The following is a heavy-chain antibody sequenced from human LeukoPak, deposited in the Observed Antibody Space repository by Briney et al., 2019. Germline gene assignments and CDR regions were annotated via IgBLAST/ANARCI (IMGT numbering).Heavy chain of an antibody. V-gene: IGHV4-59*01. D-gene: IGHD1-26*01. CDR1: GDSISTYY. Sequence: PSETLSLTCSFSGDSISTYYWSWIRQSPGKGLEWIGHIYSSGNTDYNSSLKSRVTISVVTSKSQFSLRLSSVTATDTAVYYCARLRWQLVGPYFDYWGQGILVTVSS. J-gene: IGHJ4*02. CDR2: IYSSGNT. CDR3: ARLRWQLVGPYFDY.